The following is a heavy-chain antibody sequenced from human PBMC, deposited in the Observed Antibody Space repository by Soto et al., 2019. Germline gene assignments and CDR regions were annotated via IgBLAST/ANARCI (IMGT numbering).Heavy chain of an antibody. CDR3: VQSRCGGDCLQSYSSHSYYGLDV. D-gene: IGHD2-21*02. CDR2: IYWDDDK. Sequence: QITLKESGPPLVKPTQTLTLTCTFSGFSLSTTGVGVGWIRQPPGKALEWLALIYWDDDKRYNPSLNSRLTITKETYKNQVVLAMANMDPVDTATYYCVQSRCGGDCLQSYSSHSYYGLDVWGQGTTVTVSS. J-gene: IGHJ6*02. CDR1: GFSLSTTGVG. V-gene: IGHV2-5*02.